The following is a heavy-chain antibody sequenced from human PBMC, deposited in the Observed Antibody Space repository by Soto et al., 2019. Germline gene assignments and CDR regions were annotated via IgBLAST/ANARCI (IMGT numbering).Heavy chain of an antibody. Sequence: QVPLVESGGGVVQPGRSLRLSCAASGFTFSSYGMHWVRQAPGKGLEWVAVIPYDGSNKYYADSVKGRFTISRDNSKNTLYLQMNSLRAEDTAVYYCAKDRRPNYYYGMDVWGQGTTVTVSS. CDR3: AKDRRPNYYYGMDV. D-gene: IGHD6-25*01. CDR2: IPYDGSNK. V-gene: IGHV3-30*18. J-gene: IGHJ6*02. CDR1: GFTFSSYG.